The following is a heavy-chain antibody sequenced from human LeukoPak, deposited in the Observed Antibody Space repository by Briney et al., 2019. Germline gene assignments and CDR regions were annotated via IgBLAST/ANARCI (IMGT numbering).Heavy chain of an antibody. V-gene: IGHV4-59*08. Sequence: PSETLSLTCTVSGGSISSYYWSWIRQPPRKGLEWIGYFYYSGSTNYNPSLKSRVTISVDTSKNQFSLKLSSVTAADTAVYYCARGMGSSDLDYWGQGTLVTVSS. CDR2: FYYSGST. CDR3: ARGMGSSDLDY. J-gene: IGHJ4*02. CDR1: GGSISSYY. D-gene: IGHD6-13*01.